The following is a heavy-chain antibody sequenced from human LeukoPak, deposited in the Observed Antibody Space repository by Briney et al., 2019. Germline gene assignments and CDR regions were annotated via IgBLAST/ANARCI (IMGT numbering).Heavy chain of an antibody. V-gene: IGHV1-46*01. Sequence: ASVKVSCKASGYTFARYYIHWVRQAPGQGLEWMGKIHPSGGSTSYPQNFQGRVTMIRDTSTGTVYMELSSLRSEDTAVYFCARSSTVTAARWHFDLWGRGTLVTVSS. CDR1: GYTFARYY. J-gene: IGHJ2*01. CDR2: IHPSGGST. CDR3: ARSSTVTAARWHFDL. D-gene: IGHD4-17*01.